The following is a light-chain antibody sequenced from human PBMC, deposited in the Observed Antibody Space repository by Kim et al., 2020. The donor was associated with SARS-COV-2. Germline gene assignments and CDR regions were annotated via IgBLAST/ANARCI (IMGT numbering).Light chain of an antibody. CDR2: AAS. J-gene: IGKJ4*01. CDR1: QGVSTY. Sequence: DIQLTQSPSFLSASVGDRVTITCRASQGVSTYLAWYQQKSGKVPKLLIYAASTLQSGVPPRFSGSGSGTEFTLTISSLQPEDFSTYYCQQLNSYPLTFGGGTKVDIK. V-gene: IGKV1-9*01. CDR3: QQLNSYPLT.